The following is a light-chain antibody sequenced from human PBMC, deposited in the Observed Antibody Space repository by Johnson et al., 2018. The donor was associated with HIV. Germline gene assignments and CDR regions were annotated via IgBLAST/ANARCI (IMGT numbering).Light chain of an antibody. V-gene: IGLV1-51*02. CDR2: ENN. J-gene: IGLJ1*01. Sequence: QSVLTQPPSVSAAPGQKVTISCSGSSSNIGNNYVSWYQQLPGTAPKLLIYENNKRPSGIPDRFSGSKSGTSATLGITGLQTGDEADYYCGTWDSRRGVFGTGIKVTVL. CDR3: GTWDSRRGV. CDR1: SSNIGNNY.